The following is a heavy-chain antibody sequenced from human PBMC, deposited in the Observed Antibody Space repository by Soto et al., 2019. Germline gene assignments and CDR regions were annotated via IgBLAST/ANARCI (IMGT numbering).Heavy chain of an antibody. J-gene: IGHJ6*02. D-gene: IGHD5-18*01. CDR3: ARALRWVDTAMVNGYYYYGMDV. CDR1: GYSFTSYW. Sequence: GESLKISCKGSGYSFTSYWISWVRQMPGNGLEWMGRIDPSDSYTNYSPSFQGHVTISADKSISTAYLQWSSLKASDTAMYYCARALRWVDTAMVNGYYYYGMDVWGQGTTVTVSS. CDR2: IDPSDSYT. V-gene: IGHV5-10-1*01.